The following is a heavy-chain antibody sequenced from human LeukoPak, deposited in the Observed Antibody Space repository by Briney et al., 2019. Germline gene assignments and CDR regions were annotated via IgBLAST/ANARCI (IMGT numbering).Heavy chain of an antibody. Sequence: GGSLRLSCAASGFTFDDYTMHWVRQAPGKGLEWVSLISWDGGSTYYADSVKGRFTISRDNSKNSLYLQMNSLRTEDTALYYCAKDIVGIAAARYMDVWGKGTTVTVSS. J-gene: IGHJ6*03. CDR3: AKDIVGIAAARYMDV. CDR1: GFTFDDYT. CDR2: ISWDGGST. D-gene: IGHD6-13*01. V-gene: IGHV3-43*01.